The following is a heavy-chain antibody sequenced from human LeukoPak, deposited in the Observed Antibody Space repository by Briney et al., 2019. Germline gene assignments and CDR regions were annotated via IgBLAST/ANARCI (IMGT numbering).Heavy chain of an antibody. V-gene: IGHV3-23*01. CDR1: GFTFRNYA. J-gene: IGHJ4*02. D-gene: IGHD5-24*01. CDR3: AKGASRYAGTARGAFDC. Sequence: GVSVRLFCGASGFTFRNYAMRWVRQAPGKGLEWVSAIRGGRGDTYSHHSVKHRFNISRDNSKNTVSLQMDSLRVKDTAVYFCAKGASRYAGTARGAFDCWGQGAVVTDSS. CDR2: IRGGRGDT.